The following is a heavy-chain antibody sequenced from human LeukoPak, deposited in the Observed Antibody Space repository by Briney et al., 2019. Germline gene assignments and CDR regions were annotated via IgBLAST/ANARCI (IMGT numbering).Heavy chain of an antibody. CDR1: GGSISSDCYY. Sequence: PSETLSLTCTVSGGSISSDCYYWSWIRQHPGKGLEWIGYIYYSGSTYYNPSLKSRVTISVDTSKNQFSLKLNSVTAADTAVYYCARESDSYNWFDPWGQGTLVTVSS. J-gene: IGHJ5*02. V-gene: IGHV4-31*03. CDR3: ARESDSYNWFDP. CDR2: IYYSGST. D-gene: IGHD2-15*01.